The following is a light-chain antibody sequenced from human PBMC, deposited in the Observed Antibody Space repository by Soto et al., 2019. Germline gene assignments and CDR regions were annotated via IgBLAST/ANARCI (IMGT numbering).Light chain of an antibody. CDR1: QSISSW. J-gene: IGKJ5*01. CDR2: DAS. CDR3: QQYNTYSA. V-gene: IGKV1-5*01. Sequence: DIQMTQSPSTLSASVGDRVTITCRASQSISSWLAWYQQKPGKAPKLLIYDASTLESVVPSRFSGSGSGTEFTLTIDCLQPDDFAIYYCQQYNTYSAFGQGTRLEIK.